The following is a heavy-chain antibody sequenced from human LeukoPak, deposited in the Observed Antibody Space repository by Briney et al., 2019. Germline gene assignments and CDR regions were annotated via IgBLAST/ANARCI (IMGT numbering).Heavy chain of an antibody. Sequence: SETLSLTCTVSGGSISSSSYYWGWIRQPPGKGLEWIGSIYYSGSTYYNPSPKSRVTISVDTSKNQFSLKLGSVTAADTAVYYCARPNGGDYFDYWGQGTLVTVSS. CDR1: GGSISSSSYY. V-gene: IGHV4-39*01. J-gene: IGHJ4*02. D-gene: IGHD2-8*01. CDR2: IYYSGST. CDR3: ARPNGGDYFDY.